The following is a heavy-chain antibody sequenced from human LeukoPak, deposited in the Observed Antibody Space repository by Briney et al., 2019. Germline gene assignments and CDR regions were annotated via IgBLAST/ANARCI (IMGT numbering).Heavy chain of an antibody. CDR3: ARQGGSGYCSGGSCRPMNNYYYYYGMDV. Sequence: ASVKVSCKASGYTFTGYYMHWVRQATGQGLEWMGWINPNSGGTNYAQKFQGWVTMTRDTSISTAYMELSRLRSDDTAVYYCARQGGSGYCSGGSCRPMNNYYYYYGMDVWGKGTTVTVSS. CDR2: INPNSGGT. D-gene: IGHD2-15*01. CDR1: GYTFTGYY. J-gene: IGHJ6*04. V-gene: IGHV1-2*04.